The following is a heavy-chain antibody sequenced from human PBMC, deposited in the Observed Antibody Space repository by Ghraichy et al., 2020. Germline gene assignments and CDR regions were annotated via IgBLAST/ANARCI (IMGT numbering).Heavy chain of an antibody. Sequence: GESLNISCAASGFTFDDYAMHWVRQAPGKGLEWVSLISWDGGSTYYADSVKGRFTISRDNSKNSLYLQMNSLRAEDTALYYCAKGSSSSSYYYYYYMDVWGKGTTVTVSS. CDR3: AKGSSSSSYYYYYYMDV. CDR2: ISWDGGST. D-gene: IGHD6-6*01. J-gene: IGHJ6*03. V-gene: IGHV3-43D*03. CDR1: GFTFDDYA.